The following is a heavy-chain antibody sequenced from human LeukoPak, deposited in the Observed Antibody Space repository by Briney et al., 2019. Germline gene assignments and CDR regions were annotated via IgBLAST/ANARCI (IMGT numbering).Heavy chain of an antibody. V-gene: IGHV1-69*05. Sequence: GASVKVSCKASGGTFSSYAISWVRQAPGQGLEWMGRIIPIFGTANYAQKFQGRVTITTDESTSTAYMELSSLRSEDTAVYYCASSGTAAGTGDYWGQGTLVTVSS. CDR1: GGTFSSYA. CDR3: ASSGTAAGTGDY. CDR2: IIPIFGTA. J-gene: IGHJ4*02. D-gene: IGHD6-13*01.